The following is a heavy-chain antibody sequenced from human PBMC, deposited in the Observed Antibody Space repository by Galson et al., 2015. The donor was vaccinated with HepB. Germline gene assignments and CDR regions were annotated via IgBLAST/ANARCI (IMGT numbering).Heavy chain of an antibody. D-gene: IGHD5-24*01. J-gene: IGHJ6*02. CDR1: GFTFSSYG. V-gene: IGHV3-30*18. Sequence: SLRLSCAASGFTFSSYGMHWVRQAPGKGLEWVAVISYDGSNKYYADSVKDRFTISRDNSKNTLYLQMNSLRAEDTAVYYCAKGMDYYYYGMDVWGQGTTVTVSS. CDR2: ISYDGSNK. CDR3: AKGMDYYYYGMDV.